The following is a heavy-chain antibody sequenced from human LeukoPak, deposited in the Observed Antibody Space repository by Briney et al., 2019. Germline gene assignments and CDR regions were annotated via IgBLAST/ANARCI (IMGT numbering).Heavy chain of an antibody. CDR3: ARGQYRGFLEWSTLDYFDY. Sequence: ASVKVSCKASGYTFTSYDINWVRQATGQGLEWMGWMNPNSGNTGYAQKFQGRVTMTRNTSISTAYMELSSLRSEDTAVYYCARGQYRGFLEWSTLDYFDYWGQGTLVTVSS. D-gene: IGHD3-3*01. CDR2: MNPNSGNT. J-gene: IGHJ4*02. CDR1: GYTFTSYD. V-gene: IGHV1-8*01.